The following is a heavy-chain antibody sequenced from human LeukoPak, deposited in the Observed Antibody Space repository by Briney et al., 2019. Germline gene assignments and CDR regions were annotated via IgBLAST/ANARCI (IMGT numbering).Heavy chain of an antibody. CDR3: ARDPAYRHDFWSGYYGYYFDY. D-gene: IGHD3-3*01. CDR2: IYHSGNT. Sequence: SETLSLTCSVSGYSISSSYYWGWIRQPPGQGLEWIGSIYHSGNTYYNPSLKSRVTISVVTSKNQFSLKLTSVTAADTAVYYCARDPAYRHDFWSGYYGYYFDYWGQGTLVTVSS. CDR1: GYSISSSYY. V-gene: IGHV4-38-2*02. J-gene: IGHJ4*02.